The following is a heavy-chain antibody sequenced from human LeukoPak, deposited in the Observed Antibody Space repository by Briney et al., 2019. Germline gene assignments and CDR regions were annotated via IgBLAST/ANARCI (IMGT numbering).Heavy chain of an antibody. J-gene: IGHJ4*02. V-gene: IGHV3-21*01. Sequence: PGGSLRLSCAASGFTFASYSMNWVRQAPGKGLEWVSSISGDSTYIYNAGSVKGRFTISRDNAQASLYLQMISLRADDTAVYYCARVSGRLERQSDLDYCGQGTLVIASS. D-gene: IGHD1-1*01. CDR2: ISGDSTYI. CDR3: ARVSGRLERQSDLDY. CDR1: GFTFASYS.